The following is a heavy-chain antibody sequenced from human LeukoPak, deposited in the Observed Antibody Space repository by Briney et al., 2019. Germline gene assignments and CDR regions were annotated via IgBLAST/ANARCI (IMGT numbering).Heavy chain of an antibody. D-gene: IGHD5-24*01. V-gene: IGHV4-59*01. CDR1: GGSISSYY. CDR3: ARSPSRTRDVDY. CDR2: IYYSGST. J-gene: IGHJ4*02. Sequence: SETLSLTCTVSGGSISSYYWSWIRQPPGKGLEWIGYIYYSGSTNYNPSLKSRVTISVDTSKNQFSLKLSSVTAADTAVYYCARSPSRTRDVDYWGQGTLVTVSS.